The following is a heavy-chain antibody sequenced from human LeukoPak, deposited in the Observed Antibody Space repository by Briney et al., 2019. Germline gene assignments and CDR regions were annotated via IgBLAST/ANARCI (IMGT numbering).Heavy chain of an antibody. CDR2: IYHTGST. J-gene: IGHJ4*02. V-gene: IGHV4-38-2*02. CDR3: ATSRPYDFWSGYTLDY. D-gene: IGHD3-3*01. Sequence: SETLSLTCTVSGGSISDYYWTWIRQPPGKGLEWIGSIYHTGSTYYSPSLKSRVTISRDTSKNQFSLRLTSVTAADTAVYYCATSRPYDFWSGYTLDYWGQGTLVTVSS. CDR1: GGSISDYY.